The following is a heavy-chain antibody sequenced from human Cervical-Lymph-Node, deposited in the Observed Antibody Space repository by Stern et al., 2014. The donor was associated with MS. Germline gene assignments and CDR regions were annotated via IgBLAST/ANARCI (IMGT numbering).Heavy chain of an antibody. CDR2: FYPGDSDT. D-gene: IGHD6-19*01. Sequence: EVQLVESGAEVKKPGESLKISCKGSGYSFTNYWIGWVRQMPGKGLEWMGIFYPGDSDTRYSPSFQGQVTISTEQSLRHAFLEWRRLKASDAAMYYCARHCAQREQCAFDYWGPGTLVTVSS. V-gene: IGHV5-51*01. J-gene: IGHJ4*02. CDR3: ARHCAQREQCAFDY. CDR1: GYSFTNYW.